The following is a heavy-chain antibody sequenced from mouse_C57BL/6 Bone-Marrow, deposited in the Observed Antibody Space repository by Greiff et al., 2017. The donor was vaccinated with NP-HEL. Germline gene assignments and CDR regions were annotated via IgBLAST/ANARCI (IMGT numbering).Heavy chain of an antibody. V-gene: IGHV3-6*01. D-gene: IGHD3-3*01. CDR1: GYSITSGYY. J-gene: IGHJ2*01. Sequence: DVKLVESGPGLVKPSQSLSLTCSVTGYSITSGYYWNWIRQFPGNKLEWMGYISYDGSNNYNPSLKNRISITRDTSKNQFFLKLNSVTTEDTATYYCARGGTLDYWGQGTTLTVSS. CDR2: ISYDGSN. CDR3: ARGGTLDY.